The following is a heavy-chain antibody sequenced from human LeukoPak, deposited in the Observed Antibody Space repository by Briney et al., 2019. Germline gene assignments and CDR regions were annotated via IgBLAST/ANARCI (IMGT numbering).Heavy chain of an antibody. V-gene: IGHV3-23*01. CDR2: ISGSGDST. J-gene: IGHJ4*02. Sequence: PGGSLRLSCAASGFTFSSYAMSWVRQAPGKGLEWVSAISGSGDSTYYADSVKGRFTISRDNSKNTLYLQMNSLRAEDTAVYYCAKDLSSVVVVAATPFGYWGQGTLVTVSS. D-gene: IGHD2-15*01. CDR1: GFTFSSYA. CDR3: AKDLSSVVVVAATPFGY.